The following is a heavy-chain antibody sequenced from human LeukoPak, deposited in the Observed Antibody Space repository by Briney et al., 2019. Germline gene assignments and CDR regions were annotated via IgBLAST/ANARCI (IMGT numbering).Heavy chain of an antibody. CDR1: GFTFISSV. D-gene: IGHD5-24*01. J-gene: IGHJ3*02. V-gene: IGHV1-58*01. CDR2: IVVGIDNT. Sequence: SVKVSCKASGFTFISSVLHWVRQARGQRLEWIGWIVVGIDNTNYAQKFQERVTITRDKSTGTAYMELSSLRSEDTAVYYCAAELEMATNAFDIWGQGTMVTVSS. CDR3: AAELEMATNAFDI.